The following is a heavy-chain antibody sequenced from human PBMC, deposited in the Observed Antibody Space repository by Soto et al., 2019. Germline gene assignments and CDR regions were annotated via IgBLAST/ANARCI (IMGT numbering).Heavy chain of an antibody. Sequence: QVQLMQSGAEVKKPGSSVKVSCKASGGTFSSYAISWVRQAPGQGLEWMGGIIPRFGTRNYAQKFQGRVTVSADESTSTAYMALSSLRSEDTAVYYCVRRETSIIMGWYYDYWGQGTLVTVSS. CDR1: GGTFSSYA. V-gene: IGHV1-69*12. J-gene: IGHJ4*02. CDR3: VRRETSIIMGWYYDY. CDR2: IIPRFGTR. D-gene: IGHD2-15*01.